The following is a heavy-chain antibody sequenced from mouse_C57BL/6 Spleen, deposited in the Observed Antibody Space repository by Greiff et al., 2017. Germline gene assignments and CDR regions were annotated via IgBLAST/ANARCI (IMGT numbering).Heavy chain of an antibody. CDR3: TREGITTVGDLDY. Sequence: VQLQQSGAELVRPGASVTLSCKASGYTFTDYEMHWVKQTPVHGLEWIGAINPETGGTAYNQKFKGKAILTADKSSSTAYMERRSLTSEDSAVYYCTREGITTVGDLDYWGQGTTLTVSS. D-gene: IGHD1-1*01. CDR1: GYTFTDYE. J-gene: IGHJ2*01. V-gene: IGHV1-15*01. CDR2: INPETGGT.